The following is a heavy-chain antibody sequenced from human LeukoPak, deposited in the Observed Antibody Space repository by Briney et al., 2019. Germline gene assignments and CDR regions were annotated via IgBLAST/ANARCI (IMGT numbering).Heavy chain of an antibody. CDR2: IIPIFGTA. J-gene: IGHJ4*02. Sequence: SVKVSCKASGGTFSSYAISWVRQAPGQGLEWMGGIIPIFGTANYAQKFQGRVTITADKSTSTAYMELSSLRSEETAVYYCARDRSSGWFFDYWGQGTLVTVSS. D-gene: IGHD6-19*01. V-gene: IGHV1-69*06. CDR3: ARDRSSGWFFDY. CDR1: GGTFSSYA.